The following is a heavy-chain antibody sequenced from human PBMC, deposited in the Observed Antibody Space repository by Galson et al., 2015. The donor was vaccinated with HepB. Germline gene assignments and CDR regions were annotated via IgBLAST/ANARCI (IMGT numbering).Heavy chain of an antibody. J-gene: IGHJ4*02. CDR3: AKAGQGTTKGKYFFDY. D-gene: IGHD1-7*01. CDR1: GFTFSTYA. V-gene: IGHV3-23*01. CDR2: ISGSGGST. Sequence: SLRLSCAASGFTFSTYAMTWVRQAPGKGLEWVSSISGSGGSTYYADSVKGRYTISRDSSKSTLYLQMNSLRVEDTAVYYCAKAGQGTTKGKYFFDYWGQGTLVTVSS.